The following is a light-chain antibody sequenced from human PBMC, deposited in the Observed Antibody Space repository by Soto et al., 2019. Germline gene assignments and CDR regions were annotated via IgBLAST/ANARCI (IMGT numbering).Light chain of an antibody. CDR1: QSISSW. V-gene: IGKV1-5*01. J-gene: IGKJ2*01. CDR3: QQYNRYSYT. CDR2: DAS. Sequence: DIQMTQSPSTLSASVGDRVTITCRASQSISSWLAWYQQKPGKAPKLLIYDASSLESGAPARFSGSGSGTEFTVTISCLQPDDFATYYSQQYNRYSYTFGQGIKLEIK.